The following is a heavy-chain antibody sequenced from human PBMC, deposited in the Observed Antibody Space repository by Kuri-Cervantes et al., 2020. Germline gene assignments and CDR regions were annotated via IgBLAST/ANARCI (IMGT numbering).Heavy chain of an antibody. V-gene: IGHV3-30*18. Sequence: GESLKISCAASGFTFSDYCMSWIRQAPGKGLEWVGVISDDGSNKYYADSVKGRFTISRDNSKNTLDLQMNSLRAEDTAVYYCAKDLSSSWTFDYWGQGTLVTVSS. CDR3: AKDLSSSWTFDY. D-gene: IGHD6-13*01. J-gene: IGHJ4*02. CDR1: GFTFSDYC. CDR2: ISDDGSNK.